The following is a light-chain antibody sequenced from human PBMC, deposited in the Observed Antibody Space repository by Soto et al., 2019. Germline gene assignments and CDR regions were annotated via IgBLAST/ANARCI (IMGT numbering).Light chain of an antibody. Sequence: QSVLTQPPSASGTPGQRVTISCSGSSSNIGINYVYWYQQLPGTAPKLLIYRNNQRPSGVPDRFSGSKSGTSATLAIRGLQSEDEADYYCAAWDDSLNGRYVFGTGTKVTVL. J-gene: IGLJ1*01. CDR1: SSNIGINY. CDR2: RNN. CDR3: AAWDDSLNGRYV. V-gene: IGLV1-47*01.